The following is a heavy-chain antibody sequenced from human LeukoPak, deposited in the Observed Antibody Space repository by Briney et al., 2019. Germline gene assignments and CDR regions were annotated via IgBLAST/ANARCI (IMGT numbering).Heavy chain of an antibody. CDR2: MNPSGST. D-gene: IGHD3-22*01. Sequence: SETLSLTCAVYGGSFSGYYWTWIRQTPGKGLEWIGEMNPSGSTTYNPSLKSRVTISVDTSKNQFSLKLSSVTAADTAVYYCARGRQDVTMIVVVMTAVSYYLDVWGKGTTVTVS. CDR3: ARGRQDVTMIVVVMTAVSYYLDV. CDR1: GGSFSGYY. J-gene: IGHJ6*03. V-gene: IGHV4-34*01.